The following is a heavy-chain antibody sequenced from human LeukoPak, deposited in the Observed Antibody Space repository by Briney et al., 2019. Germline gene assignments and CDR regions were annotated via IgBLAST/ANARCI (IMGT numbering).Heavy chain of an antibody. D-gene: IGHD2-8*01. Sequence: SETLSLTCNVSGGSISSYYWSWIRQPPGKGLEWIGYIYYSGSTNYNPSLKSRVTISVDTSKNQFSLKLSSVTAADTAVYYCARDGNIVQWGHWFDPWGQGTLVTVSS. V-gene: IGHV4-59*01. J-gene: IGHJ5*02. CDR1: GGSISSYY. CDR2: IYYSGST. CDR3: ARDGNIVQWGHWFDP.